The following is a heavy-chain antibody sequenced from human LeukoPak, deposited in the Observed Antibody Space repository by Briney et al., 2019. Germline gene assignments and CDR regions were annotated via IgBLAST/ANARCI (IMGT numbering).Heavy chain of an antibody. CDR2: ISYDGSNK. CDR3: ARHSGSYSYAFDI. Sequence: HSGGSLRLSCAASGFTFSSYAMHWVRQAPGKGLEWVAVISYDGSNKDYADSVKGRFTISRDNSKNTLYLQMNSLRAEDTAVYYCARHSGSYSYAFDIWGQGTMVTVSS. D-gene: IGHD1-26*01. CDR1: GFTFSSYA. V-gene: IGHV3-30*04. J-gene: IGHJ3*02.